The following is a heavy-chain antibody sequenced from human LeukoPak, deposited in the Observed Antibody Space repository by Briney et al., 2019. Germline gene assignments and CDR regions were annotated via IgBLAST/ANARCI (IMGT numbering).Heavy chain of an antibody. J-gene: IGHJ6*02. CDR1: GYTFTSYA. CDR3: ARDPSGWYNYYYYYGMDV. D-gene: IGHD6-19*01. Sequence: ASVKVSCKASGYTFTSYAMHWVRQAPGQRLEWMGWINAGNGNTKYSQKFQGRVTITRDTSASTAYMELSSLRSEDTAAYYCARDPSGWYNYYYYYGMDVWGQGTTVTVSS. CDR2: INAGNGNT. V-gene: IGHV1-3*01.